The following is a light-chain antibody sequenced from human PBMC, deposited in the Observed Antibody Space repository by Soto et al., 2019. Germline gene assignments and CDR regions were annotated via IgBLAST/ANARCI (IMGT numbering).Light chain of an antibody. CDR3: QAWDSSTVV. V-gene: IGLV3-1*01. CDR2: QDS. CDR1: KLGDKY. J-gene: IGLJ2*01. Sequence: SYELTQPPSVSVSPGQTASLTCSGDKLGDKYACWYQQKQGQSPVLVIYQDSKRPSGIPERFSGSNSGNTATLTISGTQAMDEADYYCQAWDSSTVVFGGGTQLTV.